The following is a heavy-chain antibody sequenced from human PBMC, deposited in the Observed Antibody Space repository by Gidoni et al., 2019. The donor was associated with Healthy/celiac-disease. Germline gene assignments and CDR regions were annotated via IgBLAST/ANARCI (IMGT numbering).Heavy chain of an antibody. D-gene: IGHD3-10*01. V-gene: IGHV4-59*01. CDR2: IYYSGRT. Sequence: PPCTFSACSISSYYWSWIRQPPGKGLEWIGYIYYSGRTNYNPSLKSRVTISVDTSKNQFSLKLSSVTAADTAVYYCARASGGWLQWPYFDYWGQGTLVTVSS. CDR1: ACSISSYY. J-gene: IGHJ4*02. CDR3: ARASGGWLQWPYFDY.